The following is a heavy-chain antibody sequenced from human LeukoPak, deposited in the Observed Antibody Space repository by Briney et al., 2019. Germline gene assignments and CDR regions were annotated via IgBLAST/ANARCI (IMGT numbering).Heavy chain of an antibody. Sequence: GGSLRLSCAASGFTFSSYEMDWVRQAPGKGLEWVSYISSSGSTIYYADSVKGRFTISGDNAKNSLYLQMNSLRAEDTAVYYCAELGITMIGGVWGKGTTVTISS. D-gene: IGHD3-10*02. CDR1: GFTFSSYE. CDR3: AELGITMIGGV. CDR2: ISSSGSTI. J-gene: IGHJ6*04. V-gene: IGHV3-48*03.